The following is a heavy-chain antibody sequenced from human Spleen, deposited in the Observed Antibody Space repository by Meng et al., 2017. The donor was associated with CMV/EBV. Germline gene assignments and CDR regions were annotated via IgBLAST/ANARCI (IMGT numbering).Heavy chain of an antibody. CDR2: IYYKGDT. V-gene: IGHV4-59*01. CDR3: AREPDY. Sequence: ETLSLTCTVSGGSISGYYWTWVRQPPGKGLEWIGYIYYKGDTKYNPSLKSPATMSVDTSKNQFSLKLTSVTATDTAVYFCAREPDYWGQGILVTVSS. J-gene: IGHJ4*02. CDR1: GGSISGYY.